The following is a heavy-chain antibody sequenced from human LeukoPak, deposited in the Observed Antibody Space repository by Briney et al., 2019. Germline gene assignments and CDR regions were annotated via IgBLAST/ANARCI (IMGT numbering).Heavy chain of an antibody. V-gene: IGHV3-23*01. D-gene: IGHD3-10*01. CDR1: GFTFNSYA. Sequence: PGGSLRLSCAASGFTFNSYAMSWVRQAAGKGLEWVSSISGSGGSTYYADSVKGRFTISRDSSKHMLYLQMNTLRAEDTAIYYCAKDGIDSGDPNGFDPWGQGTLVTVSS. CDR3: AKDGIDSGDPNGFDP. J-gene: IGHJ5*02. CDR2: ISGSGGST.